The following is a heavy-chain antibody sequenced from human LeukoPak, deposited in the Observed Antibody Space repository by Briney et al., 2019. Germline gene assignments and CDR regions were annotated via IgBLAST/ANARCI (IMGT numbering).Heavy chain of an antibody. J-gene: IGHJ4*02. V-gene: IGHV4-34*01. D-gene: IGHD3-22*01. CDR3: ARDGVSMIVVVPLDY. CDR1: GGSFSGDY. CDR2: INHSGST. Sequence: SETLSLTCAVYGGSFSGDYWRSIRQPPGKGLEWIGEINHSGSTNYNPSLKSRVTISVDTSKNQFSLKLSSVTAADTAVYYCARDGVSMIVVVPLDYWGQGTLVTVSS.